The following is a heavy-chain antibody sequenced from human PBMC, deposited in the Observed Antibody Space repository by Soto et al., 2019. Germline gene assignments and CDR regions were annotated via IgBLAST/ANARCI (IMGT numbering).Heavy chain of an antibody. V-gene: IGHV5-51*01. J-gene: IGHJ4*02. Sequence: GESLKISCKGSGYSFTSYWIGWVRQMPGKGLEWRGIIYPGDSDTRYSPSFQGQVTVSADKSISTAYLQWSSLKASDTAMYYCASSVDGYSYGSLCFDYWGQGTLVTVSS. CDR1: GYSFTSYW. CDR3: ASSVDGYSYGSLCFDY. CDR2: IYPGDSDT. D-gene: IGHD5-18*01.